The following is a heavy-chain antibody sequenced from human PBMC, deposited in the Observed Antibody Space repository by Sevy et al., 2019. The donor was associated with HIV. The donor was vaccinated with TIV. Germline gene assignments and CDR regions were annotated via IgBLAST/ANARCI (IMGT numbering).Heavy chain of an antibody. CDR2: ISGYNGNT. V-gene: IGHV1-18*01. CDR3: ARDGSFSLIIVDLDY. CDR1: GYTFTNYG. D-gene: IGHD3-22*01. J-gene: IGHJ4*02. Sequence: VKVSCKASGYTFTNYGITWVRQAPGQGLEWMGWISGYNGNTKYAQNLQGRVTMTTDTSTSTAYMELRSLGSDDTAVYYCARDGSFSLIIVDLDYWGQGTLVTVSS.